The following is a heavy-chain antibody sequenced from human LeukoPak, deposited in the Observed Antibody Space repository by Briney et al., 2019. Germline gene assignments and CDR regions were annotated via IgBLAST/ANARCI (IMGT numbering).Heavy chain of an antibody. J-gene: IGHJ4*02. D-gene: IGHD5-18*01. CDR2: ISPNSGGT. V-gene: IGHV1-2*02. CDR1: GYTFTGYY. Sequence: ASVKVSCKASGYTFTGYYMHWVRQAPGQGLEWMGWISPNSGGTNYAQKFQGRVTMTEDTSTDTAYMELSSLRSEDTAVYYCATVTPDTAAMGDYWGQGTLVTVSS. CDR3: ATVTPDTAAMGDY.